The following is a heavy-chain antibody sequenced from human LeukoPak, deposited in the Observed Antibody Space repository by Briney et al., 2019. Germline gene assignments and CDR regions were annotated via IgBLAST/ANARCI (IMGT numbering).Heavy chain of an antibody. J-gene: IGHJ4*02. CDR1: NGSLSNYF. D-gene: IGHD3-3*01. CDR3: VRQRLGDFWSGYYISHLELDH. Sequence: SETLSLTCSVSNGSLSNYFWNWFRQPPGKGLEWIGVIDTRGGSNYPPSPASRTSILIDTSRNPLSLRLRYVTTPETPFSSCVRQRLGDFWSGYYISHLELDHWGQGILVTVSS. V-gene: IGHV4-4*09. CDR2: IDTRGGS.